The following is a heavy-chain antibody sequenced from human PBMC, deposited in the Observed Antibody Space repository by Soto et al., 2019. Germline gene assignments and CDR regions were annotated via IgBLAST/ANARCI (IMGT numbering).Heavy chain of an antibody. Sequence: SETLSLTCAVSDGSFSGYYWSWIRQPPGKGLEWIGEINHSGSTNYNPSLKSRVTISVDTSKNQFSLKLSSVTAADTAVYYCAREGIAAAGYLAYWGQGTLVTVSS. D-gene: IGHD6-13*01. V-gene: IGHV4-34*01. CDR1: DGSFSGYY. CDR2: INHSGST. CDR3: AREGIAAAGYLAY. J-gene: IGHJ4*02.